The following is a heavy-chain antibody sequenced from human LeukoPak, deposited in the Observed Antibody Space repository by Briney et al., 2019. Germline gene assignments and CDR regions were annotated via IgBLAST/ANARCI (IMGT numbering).Heavy chain of an antibody. V-gene: IGHV3-7*01. CDR1: GFTFRSYW. CDR2: IKQDGGEK. J-gene: IGHJ3*02. Sequence: GGSLRLSCAGSGFTFRSYWMHWVRQAPGGGLERVANIKQDGGEKYYVDSVKGRFTISRDNATDSVYLHMSSLRAEETAVYYCARRYFDVCLGAGGSLDIRGPRTMVTVPS. CDR3: ARRYFDVCLGAGGSLDI. D-gene: IGHD3-9*01.